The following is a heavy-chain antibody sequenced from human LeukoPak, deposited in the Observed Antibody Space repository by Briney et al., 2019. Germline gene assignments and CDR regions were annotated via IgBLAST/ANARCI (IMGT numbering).Heavy chain of an antibody. Sequence: GGSLRLSCAASGFTFDDYAMHWVRQAPGKGLEWVSGISWNSGSIGYADFVKGRFTLSRDNTKNSVYLEMNSLRVEDTAMYFCAKDRTTSYGDYVFDSWGQGTLVTVSS. CDR1: GFTFDDYA. D-gene: IGHD4-17*01. CDR2: ISWNSGSI. V-gene: IGHV3-9*01. CDR3: AKDRTTSYGDYVFDS. J-gene: IGHJ4*02.